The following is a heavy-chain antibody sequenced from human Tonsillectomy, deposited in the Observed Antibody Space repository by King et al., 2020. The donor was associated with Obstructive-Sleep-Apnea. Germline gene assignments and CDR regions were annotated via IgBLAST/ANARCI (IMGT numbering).Heavy chain of an antibody. V-gene: IGHV4-34*01. CDR2: INHIGGT. CDR1: GGSFSDYY. Sequence: VQLQQWGAGLFTPSETLSLTCAVYGGSFSDYYWTWIRQSPGKGLEWIGEINHIGGTNYNPSLKSRVTVSVDTSMNQFSLKLTSVTAADTAVYYCARSVVPTILFDFWGQGTLVTVSS. D-gene: IGHD5-12*01. CDR3: ARSVVPTILFDF. J-gene: IGHJ4*02.